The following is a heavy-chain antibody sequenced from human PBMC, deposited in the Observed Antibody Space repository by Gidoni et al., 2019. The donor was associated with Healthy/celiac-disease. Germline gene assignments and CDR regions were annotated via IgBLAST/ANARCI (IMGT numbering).Heavy chain of an antibody. D-gene: IGHD6-19*01. V-gene: IGHV3-23*01. CDR2: ISGSGGST. CDR1: GFPFSSYA. CDR3: AKDGVSSGPWDY. Sequence: EVQLLESGGGLVQPGGSLGPPCAASGFPFSSYAMSWVRQAPGKGLEWVSAISGSGGSTYYADSVKGRFTISRDNSKNTLYLQMNSLRAEDTAVYYCAKDGVSSGPWDYWGQGTLVTVSS. J-gene: IGHJ4*02.